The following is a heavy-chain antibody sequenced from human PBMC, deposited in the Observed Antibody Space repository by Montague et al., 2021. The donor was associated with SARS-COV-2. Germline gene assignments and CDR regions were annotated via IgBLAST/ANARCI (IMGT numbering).Heavy chain of an antibody. V-gene: IGHV4-39*02. CDR1: GGSISSPDYY. CDR2: ISYTGST. J-gene: IGHJ4*02. Sequence: SETLSLTCTVSGGSISSPDYYWGWIRQSPGKGLEWIGSISYTGSTYYNPSLRSRVSFSMDTSKNHFSLSLSSVTVADTAVYFCARRLPSYCATNKCYPHYFDGWGQGALVTVSS. CDR3: ARRLPSYCATNKCYPHYFDG. D-gene: IGHD2-8*01.